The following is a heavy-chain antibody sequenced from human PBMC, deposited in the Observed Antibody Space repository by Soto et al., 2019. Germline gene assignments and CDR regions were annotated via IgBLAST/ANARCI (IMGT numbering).Heavy chain of an antibody. Sequence: PGESLKISCKGSGYRFTNYWIGWVRQMPGKGLEWMGVIYPGDSDTRYSPSFQGHVTISADKSISTAYLQWSSLKASDTAIYYCASTDAVSTMDDGRDALDIWGQGTMVTVSS. CDR3: ASTDAVSTMDDGRDALDI. V-gene: IGHV5-51*01. D-gene: IGHD5-12*01. J-gene: IGHJ3*02. CDR1: GYRFTNYW. CDR2: IYPGDSDT.